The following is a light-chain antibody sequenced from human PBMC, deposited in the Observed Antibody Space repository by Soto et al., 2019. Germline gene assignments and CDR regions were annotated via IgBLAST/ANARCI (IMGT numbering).Light chain of an antibody. Sequence: IQMTQSPSSLSASVGDRVTITCRASQSISSYLSWYQQKPGKAPKLLSYAASSVQSGVPSRCSSSRAGTDDTLTISSLQPEDFATDYCQQGDSTPRTFGQGTKVDIK. J-gene: IGKJ1*01. CDR3: QQGDSTPRT. CDR1: QSISSY. V-gene: IGKV1-39*01. CDR2: AAS.